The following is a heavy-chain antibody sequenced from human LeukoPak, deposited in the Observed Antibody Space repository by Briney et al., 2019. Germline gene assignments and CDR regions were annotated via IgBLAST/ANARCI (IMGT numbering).Heavy chain of an antibody. CDR1: GFTFSSYS. CDR2: ISSSSSYI. V-gene: IGHV3-21*01. J-gene: IGHJ4*02. Sequence: GGSLRLSCAASGFTFSSYSMNWVRQAPGKVLEWVSSISSSSSYIYYADSVKGRFTISRDNAKNSLYLQMNSLRAEDTAVYSCARVNDYDSGSLYRPIDYWGQGTLVTVSS. D-gene: IGHD3-10*01. CDR3: ARVNDYDSGSLYRPIDY.